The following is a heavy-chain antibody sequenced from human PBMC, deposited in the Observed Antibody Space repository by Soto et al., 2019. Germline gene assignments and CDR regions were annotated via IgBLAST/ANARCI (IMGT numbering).Heavy chain of an antibody. CDR3: TKKGGGPFPFDP. V-gene: IGHV1-2*02. CDR2: VSPRSGGT. CDR1: GYTFIDYY. D-gene: IGHD2-8*01. J-gene: IGHJ5*02. Sequence: GASVKVSCKASGYTFIDYYIHWVRQAPGQGLEWMGWVSPRSGGTNYAQKFLGRVTITRDTSISTAYMELTGLTSGDTAVYYCTKKGGGPFPFDPWGQGTRVTVYS.